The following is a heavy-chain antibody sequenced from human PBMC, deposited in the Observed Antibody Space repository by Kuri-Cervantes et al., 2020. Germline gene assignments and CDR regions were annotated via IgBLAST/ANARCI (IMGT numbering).Heavy chain of an antibody. Sequence: GGSLRLSCAASGFTVTSNYMSWVRQAPGKGLEWVSVIFGGGSTYYADSVKGRFTISRDNSKNTLHLQMNNLRAEDTAVYYCARRSGYYYGMDVWGQGTTVTVSS. D-gene: IGHD6-19*01. CDR1: GFTVTSNY. CDR2: IFGGGST. J-gene: IGHJ6*02. CDR3: ARRSGYYYGMDV. V-gene: IGHV3-66*01.